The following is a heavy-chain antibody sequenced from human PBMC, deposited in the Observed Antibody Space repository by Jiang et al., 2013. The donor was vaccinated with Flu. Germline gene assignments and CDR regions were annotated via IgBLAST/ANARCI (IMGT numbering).Heavy chain of an antibody. CDR1: GFTFRNYA. J-gene: IGHJ6*01. Sequence: QLLESGGGLVQPGGSLRLSCAASGFTFRNYAMSWVRQTPGRGLEWVSTISYSGGSTDYADSVKGRFTISRDNPKNTLYLQMNSLRAEDTAVYYCAKLPGTTITYYYGMDVWG. V-gene: IGHV3-23*01. CDR2: ISYSGGST. D-gene: IGHD1-1*01. CDR3: AKLPGTTITYYYGMDV.